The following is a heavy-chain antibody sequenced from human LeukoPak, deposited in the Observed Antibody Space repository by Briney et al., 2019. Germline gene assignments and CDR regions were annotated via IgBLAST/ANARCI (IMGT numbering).Heavy chain of an antibody. V-gene: IGHV3-66*01. CDR3: ARGLVGATRYYYYGMDV. D-gene: IGHD1-26*01. CDR2: IYSGGST. Sequence: PGGSLRLSCAASGFTVSSNYMSWVRQAPGKGLEWVSVIYSGGSTYYADSVKGRFTISRDNSKNTLYLQMNSLRAEDTAVYYCARGLVGATRYYYYGMDVWGQGTTVTVSS. J-gene: IGHJ6*02. CDR1: GFTVSSNY.